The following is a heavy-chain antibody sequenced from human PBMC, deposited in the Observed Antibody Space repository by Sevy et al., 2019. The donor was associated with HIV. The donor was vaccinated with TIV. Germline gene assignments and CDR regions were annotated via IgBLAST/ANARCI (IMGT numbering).Heavy chain of an antibody. Sequence: GESLKISCAASGFTFSSYAMSWVRQAPGKGLEWVSAISGSGGSTYYADSVKGRFTISRDNSKNTLYLQMNSLRAEDTAVYYCAKDRDIVVVPAAILGWFDPWGQGTLVTVSS. CDR2: ISGSGGST. V-gene: IGHV3-23*01. CDR3: AKDRDIVVVPAAILGWFDP. D-gene: IGHD2-2*02. CDR1: GFTFSSYA. J-gene: IGHJ5*02.